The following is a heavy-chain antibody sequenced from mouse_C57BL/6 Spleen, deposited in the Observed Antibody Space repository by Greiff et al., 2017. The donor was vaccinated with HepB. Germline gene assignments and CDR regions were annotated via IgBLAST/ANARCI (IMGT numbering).Heavy chain of an antibody. V-gene: IGHV5-12*01. Sequence: EVQRVESGGGLVQPGGSLKLSCAASGFTFSDYYMYWVRQTPEKRLEWVAYISNGGGSTYYPDTVKGRFTISRDNAKNTLYLQMSRLKSEDTAMYYCARSHYDYDWYFDVWGTGTTVTVSS. J-gene: IGHJ1*03. CDR1: GFTFSDYY. CDR3: ARSHYDYDWYFDV. D-gene: IGHD2-4*01. CDR2: ISNGGGST.